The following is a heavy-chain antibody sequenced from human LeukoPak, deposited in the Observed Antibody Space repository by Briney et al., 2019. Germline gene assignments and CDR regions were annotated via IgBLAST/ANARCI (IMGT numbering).Heavy chain of an antibody. V-gene: IGHV3-21*01. J-gene: IGHJ5*02. Sequence: GGSLRLSCAASGFTFSSYSMNWVRQAPGKGLEWVSSISSSSSYIYYADSVKGRFTISRGNAKNSLYLQMNSLRAEDTAVYYCARGGTYCSSTSCEEDWFDPWGQGTLVTVSS. D-gene: IGHD2-2*01. CDR1: GFTFSSYS. CDR2: ISSSSSYI. CDR3: ARGGTYCSSTSCEEDWFDP.